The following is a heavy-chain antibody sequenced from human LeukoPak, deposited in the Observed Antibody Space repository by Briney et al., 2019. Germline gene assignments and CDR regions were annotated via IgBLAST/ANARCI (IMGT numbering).Heavy chain of an antibody. CDR3: ARDNYYDFWSGYPDAGSV. V-gene: IGHV1-69*05. CDR2: IIPIFGTA. CDR1: GGTFSSYA. D-gene: IGHD3-3*01. J-gene: IGHJ6*04. Sequence: SVKVSCKASGGTFSSYAISWVRQAPGQGLEWMGGIIPIFGTANYAQKFQGRVTITTDESTSTAYMELSSLRSEDTAVYYCARDNYYDFWSGYPDAGSVWGKGTTVTVSS.